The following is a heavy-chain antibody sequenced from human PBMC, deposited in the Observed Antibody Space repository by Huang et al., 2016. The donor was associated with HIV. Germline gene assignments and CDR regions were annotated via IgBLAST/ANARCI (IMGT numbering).Heavy chain of an antibody. CDR2: ITLDGNKR. D-gene: IGHD1-7*01. J-gene: IGHJ4*02. CDR1: GFNFDTFG. V-gene: IGHV3-30*02. Sequence: LVESGGGVVQSGGSLTLSWEGSGFNFDTFGMHWVRQPPGKELQRVAHITLDGNKRIYENVVKSGFTVYRENTLRTTYLEMNDLKLEDTAVYFCAKGGGGYHNGTEHWGQGTLVIVS. CDR3: AKGGGGYHNGTEH.